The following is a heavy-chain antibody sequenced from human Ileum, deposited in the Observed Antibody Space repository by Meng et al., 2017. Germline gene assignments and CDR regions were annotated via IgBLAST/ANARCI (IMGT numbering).Heavy chain of an antibody. Sequence: EVKLMESGGGLVQPGGSLRLSCAASGFTFRSYWMHWVRQAPGKGLVWVSRIDTDGIGTTYADSVKGRFTISRDNAKNTLYLQMNSLRDEDTAVYYCVRLGGSLPVDYWGQGILVTVSS. J-gene: IGHJ4*02. D-gene: IGHD3-16*01. CDR1: GFTFRSYW. CDR3: VRLGGSLPVDY. CDR2: IDTDGIGT. V-gene: IGHV3-74*01.